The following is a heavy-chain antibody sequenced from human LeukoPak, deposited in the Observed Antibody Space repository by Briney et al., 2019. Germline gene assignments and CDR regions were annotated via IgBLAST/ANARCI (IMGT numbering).Heavy chain of an antibody. Sequence: GSLRLSCAASGFTVSSYSMNWVRQAPGKGLEWVSYISSSSSNIYYADSVKGRFTISRDNAKNSLYLQMNSLRAEDTAVYYCARPLGYCSSTRCYQSYSYYYMDVWGKGTTVTVSS. CDR3: ARPLGYCSSTRCYQSYSYYYMDV. D-gene: IGHD2-2*01. CDR2: ISSSSSNI. V-gene: IGHV3-48*01. J-gene: IGHJ6*03. CDR1: GFTVSSYS.